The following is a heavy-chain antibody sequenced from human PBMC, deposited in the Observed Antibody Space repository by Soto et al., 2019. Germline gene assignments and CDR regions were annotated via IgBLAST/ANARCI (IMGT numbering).Heavy chain of an antibody. CDR1: GYSFTSYW. CDR2: IYPGDSDT. D-gene: IGHD3-10*01. Sequence: HGESLKISCKGSGYSFTSYWIGWVRQMPGKGLEWMGIIYPGDSDTRYSPSFQGQVTISADKSISTAYLQWSSLKASDTAMYYCARYSSRVLLWTSGPYYYYGMDVWGQGTTVTVSS. V-gene: IGHV5-51*01. CDR3: ARYSSRVLLWTSGPYYYYGMDV. J-gene: IGHJ6*02.